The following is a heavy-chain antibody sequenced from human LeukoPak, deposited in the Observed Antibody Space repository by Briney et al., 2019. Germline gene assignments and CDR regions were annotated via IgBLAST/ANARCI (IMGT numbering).Heavy chain of an antibody. D-gene: IGHD2-15*01. CDR3: ARCHHCSGPFYYYYGMDV. CDR1: GFTFSSYA. V-gene: IGHV3-30-3*01. CDR2: ISYDGSNK. J-gene: IGHJ6*02. Sequence: GGSLRLSCAASGFTFSSYAMHWVRQAPGRGLEWVAVISYDGSNKYYADSVKGRFTISRDNSKNTLYLQMNSLRAEDTAVYYCARCHHCSGPFYYYYGMDVWGQGTTVTVSS.